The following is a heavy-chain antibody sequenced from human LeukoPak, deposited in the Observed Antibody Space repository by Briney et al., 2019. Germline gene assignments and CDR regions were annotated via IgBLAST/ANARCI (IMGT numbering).Heavy chain of an antibody. Sequence: GGSLXLSCAASGFTFSSYAMSWVRQAPGKGLEWVSAISGSGGSTYYADSVKGRFTISRDNSKNTLYLQMNSLRAEDTAVYYCAKDPLTGLWGIDAFDIWGQGTMVTVSS. D-gene: IGHD3-9*01. CDR2: ISGSGGST. CDR3: AKDPLTGLWGIDAFDI. V-gene: IGHV3-23*01. CDR1: GFTFSSYA. J-gene: IGHJ3*02.